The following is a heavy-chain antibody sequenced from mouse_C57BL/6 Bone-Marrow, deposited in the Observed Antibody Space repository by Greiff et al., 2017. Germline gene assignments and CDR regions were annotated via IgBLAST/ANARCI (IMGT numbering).Heavy chain of an antibody. V-gene: IGHV1-64*01. CDR1: GYTFTSYW. CDR2: IHPNSGST. CDR3: ARRTTVGFDY. J-gene: IGHJ2*01. Sequence: QVQLQQPGAELVKPGASVKLSCKASGYTFTSYWMHWVKQRPGQGLEWIGIIHPNSGSTNYNEKFKSKATLTVDKSSSTAYMQRSSLTSEDSAVYYCARRTTVGFDYWGQGTTLTVSA. D-gene: IGHD1-1*01.